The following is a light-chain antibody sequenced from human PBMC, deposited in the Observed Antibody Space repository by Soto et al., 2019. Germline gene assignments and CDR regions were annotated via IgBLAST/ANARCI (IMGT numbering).Light chain of an antibody. CDR1: SSDVGGYNY. J-gene: IGLJ2*01. CDR2: DVT. CDR3: ASYTSSSTSVI. Sequence: QSALTQPRSVSGSPGQSVTISCTGTSSDVGGYNYVSWYQQHPGKAPKLMIYDVTTRPSGVPDRFSGSKSGNTASLTISGLQAEDEADYYCASYTSSSTSVIFGRGTKLTVL. V-gene: IGLV2-11*01.